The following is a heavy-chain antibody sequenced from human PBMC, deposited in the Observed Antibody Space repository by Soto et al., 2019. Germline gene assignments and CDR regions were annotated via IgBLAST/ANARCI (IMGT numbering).Heavy chain of an antibody. J-gene: IGHJ4*02. V-gene: IGHV4-34*01. D-gene: IGHD4-17*01. CDR1: GRSFSGYY. CDR3: ARDSGGIIDY. Sequence: PSESLSLTCAVDGRSFSGYYWSWIRQPPGKGLEWIGDIYHSGSTNYNPSLKSRVTISVDTSKNQFSLKLSSVTAADTAVYYCARDSGGIIDYWGQGTLVTVSS. CDR2: IYHSGST.